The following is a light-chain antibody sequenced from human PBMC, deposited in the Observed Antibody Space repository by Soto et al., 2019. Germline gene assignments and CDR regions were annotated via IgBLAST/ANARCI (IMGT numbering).Light chain of an antibody. CDR3: QQYGKWPWT. CDR2: GAS. CDR1: QSVSSN. J-gene: IGKJ1*01. V-gene: IGKV3-15*01. Sequence: ETVMTQSPVTLSVSPGERATLSCRASQSVSSNLAWYQQKPGQPPRLLIYGASTRVTGIPARFSGSGSGTEFTLTISSLQSEDFALYYCQQYGKWPWTFGQGTKVDIK.